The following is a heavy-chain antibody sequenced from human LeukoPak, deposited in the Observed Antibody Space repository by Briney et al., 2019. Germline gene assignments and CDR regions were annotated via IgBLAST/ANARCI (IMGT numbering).Heavy chain of an antibody. CDR3: AKDVKSDGVRDVDH. V-gene: IGHV3-23*01. CDR2: IYGSGEGQT. D-gene: IGHD4-17*01. J-gene: IGHJ4*02. Sequence: GGSLRLSCAGYGFNFRAYTMNWVRQAPGQGLQWVSGIYGSGEGQTFYADSVRGRFTISRDDSRNLVFLHMDSLRVEDTALYYCAKDVKSDGVRDVDHWGRGTLVTVS. CDR1: GFNFRAYT.